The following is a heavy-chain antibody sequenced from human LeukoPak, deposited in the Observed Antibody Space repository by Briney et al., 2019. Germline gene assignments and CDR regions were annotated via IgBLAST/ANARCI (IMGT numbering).Heavy chain of an antibody. CDR3: AREGVVVMYDY. CDR1: GFTFSSHA. CDR2: ISGSGRSA. D-gene: IGHD3-22*01. V-gene: IGHV3-23*01. J-gene: IGHJ4*02. Sequence: GGSLRLACAASGFTFSSHAMSWVRQAPGKGLEWVSVISGSGRSAYYADSVKGRFTISRDNSKNTLYLQMNSLRAEDTAVYYCAREGVVVMYDYWGQGTLVTVSS.